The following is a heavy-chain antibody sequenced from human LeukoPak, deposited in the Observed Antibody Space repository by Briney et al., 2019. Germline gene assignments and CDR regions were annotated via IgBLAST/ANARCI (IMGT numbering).Heavy chain of an antibody. CDR3: ARLGRYSSGWYKGAFDI. D-gene: IGHD6-19*01. J-gene: IGHJ3*02. V-gene: IGHV3-48*03. CDR2: ISSSGSTI. Sequence: GGSLRLSCAASGFTFSSYEMNWVRQAPGKGLEWVSYISSSGSTIYYADSVKGRFTISRDNAKNSLYLQMNSLRAEDTAVYYCARLGRYSSGWYKGAFDIWGQGTMVTVSS. CDR1: GFTFSSYE.